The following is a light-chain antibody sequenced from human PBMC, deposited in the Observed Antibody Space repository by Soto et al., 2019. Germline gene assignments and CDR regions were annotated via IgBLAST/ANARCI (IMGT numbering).Light chain of an antibody. CDR3: LLSYNGPYV. V-gene: IGLV7-46*01. J-gene: IGLJ1*01. CDR2: DTT. Sequence: QAVVTQEPSLTVSPGGTVTLTCGSSTGAVTNGHYPYWFQQKPGQAPRTLIYDTTNRHSWTPARFSGSLLGGKAALTLSGAQSGDEAEYYCLLSYNGPYVFGTGTKVTVL. CDR1: TGAVTNGHY.